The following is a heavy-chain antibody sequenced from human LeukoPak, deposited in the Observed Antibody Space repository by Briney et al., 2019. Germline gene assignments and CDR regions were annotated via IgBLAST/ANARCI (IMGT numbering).Heavy chain of an antibody. CDR1: GDSFPDYW. CDR3: ACRVAGSPFDY. CDR2: IYPGDSDI. V-gene: IGHV5-51*01. D-gene: IGHD6-19*01. J-gene: IGHJ4*02. Sequence: GGSLKISCQGSGDSFPDYWIGWVRQMPGKGLEWMGIIYPGDSDIRYSPSFQGQVTISADKSINTAYLQWSSLKASDTAMYYCACRVAGSPFDYWGQGTLVTVSS.